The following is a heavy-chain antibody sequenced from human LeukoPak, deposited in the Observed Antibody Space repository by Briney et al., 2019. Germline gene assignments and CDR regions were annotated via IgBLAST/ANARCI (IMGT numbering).Heavy chain of an antibody. D-gene: IGHD3-3*01. CDR2: INPSGGST. CDR1: GYTFTSYY. V-gene: IGHV1-46*01. J-gene: IGHJ4*02. Sequence: ASVKVSCKASGYTFTSYYMNLVRQAPGPGLEWMGVINPSGGSTSYAQKFQGRVTMTRDTSTSTVYMELSSLRSEDTAVYYCARGTTILGVFDFWGQGCLVTVSS. CDR3: ARGTTILGVFDF.